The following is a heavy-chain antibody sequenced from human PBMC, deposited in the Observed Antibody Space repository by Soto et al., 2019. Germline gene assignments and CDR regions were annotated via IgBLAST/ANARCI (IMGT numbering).Heavy chain of an antibody. CDR3: ARDTTTQGPYYFDY. Sequence: GGSLRLSCAASGFTFSSYAMHWVRQAPGKGLEWVAVISYDGSNKYYADSVKGRFTISRDNSKNTLYLQMNSLRAEDTAVYYCARDTTTQGPYYFDYWGQGTLVTVPQ. CDR2: ISYDGSNK. D-gene: IGHD1-1*01. V-gene: IGHV3-30-3*01. CDR1: GFTFSSYA. J-gene: IGHJ4*02.